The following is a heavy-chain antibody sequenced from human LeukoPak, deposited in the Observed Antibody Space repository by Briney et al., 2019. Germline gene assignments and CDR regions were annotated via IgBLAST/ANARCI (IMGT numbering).Heavy chain of an antibody. J-gene: IGHJ4*02. CDR1: GFTFSRYG. CDR2: ISNDGYNK. CDR3: AKDDYGDYPWNLVH. D-gene: IGHD4-17*01. V-gene: IGHV3-30*18. Sequence: GRSLRLSCVGSGFTFSRYGMHWVRQAPGKGLEGVAFISNDGYNKYFADSVKGRFTISRDNSKNALYLQINSLRAEDTAVFYCAKDDYGDYPWNLVHWGQGTLVTVSS.